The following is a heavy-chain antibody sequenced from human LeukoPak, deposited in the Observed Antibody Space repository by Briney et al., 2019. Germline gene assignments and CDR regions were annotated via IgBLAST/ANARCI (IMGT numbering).Heavy chain of an antibody. D-gene: IGHD3-16*02. J-gene: IGHJ4*02. CDR2: ISGGGGST. CDR1: GFTFSSYA. CDR3: AKDGVVITFGGVIVIPFDY. Sequence: GGSLRLSCAASGFTFSSYAMSWVRQAPGKGLEWVSAISGGGGSTYYADSVKGRFTISRDNSKNTLYLQMNSLRAEDTAVYYCAKDGVVITFGGVIVIPFDYWAREPWSPSPQ. V-gene: IGHV3-23*01.